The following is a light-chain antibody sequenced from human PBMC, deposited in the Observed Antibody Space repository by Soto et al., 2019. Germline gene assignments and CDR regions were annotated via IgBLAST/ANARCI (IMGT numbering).Light chain of an antibody. V-gene: IGKV3-11*01. CDR2: DAS. CDR3: QQRSDWPST. CDR1: QSVSSY. J-gene: IGKJ4*01. Sequence: EIVLTQSPATLSLSPGERATLSCRASQSVSSYLAWYQQKPGQAPRLLIYDASNRATGIPARFSGSGSGTDFTLTISMLEDDDFAVYYCQQRSDWPSTFGGGTKVQIK.